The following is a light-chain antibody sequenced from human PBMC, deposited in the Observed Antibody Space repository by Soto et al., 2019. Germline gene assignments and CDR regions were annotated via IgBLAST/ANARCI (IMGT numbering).Light chain of an antibody. J-gene: IGKJ1*01. CDR1: QSISCC. CDR3: QQYMSIPLT. V-gene: IGKV1-5*03. CDR2: TTS. Sequence: DIQLTQSPSSLSASVGDRLTITCRASQSISCCLAWYQQKPGKAPKLLIFTTSNLQSGVPSRFSGSGSGTDFSLTISSLQPEDFATYYCQQYMSIPLTFGRGTRVEVK.